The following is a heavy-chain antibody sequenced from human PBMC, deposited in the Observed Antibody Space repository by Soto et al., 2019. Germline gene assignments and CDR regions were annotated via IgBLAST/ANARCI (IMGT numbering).Heavy chain of an antibody. D-gene: IGHD6-19*01. CDR1: GFTFSSYA. Sequence: PGGSLRLSCAASGFTFSSYAMRWVRQAPGKGLEWVSVISGSGGSAYYADSVKGRFTICRDSSRNTLYLEMNSLRSDDTAVYFCANHLGAVAGPGSYWGQGTVVTVSS. J-gene: IGHJ4*02. V-gene: IGHV3-23*01. CDR3: ANHLGAVAGPGSY. CDR2: ISGSGGSA.